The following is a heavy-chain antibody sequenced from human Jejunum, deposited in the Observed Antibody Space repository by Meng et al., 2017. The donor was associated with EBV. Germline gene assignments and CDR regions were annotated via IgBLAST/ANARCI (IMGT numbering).Heavy chain of an antibody. Sequence: QVQLVQSGAEWKQPGASVRVSCKASGYPFTGYFIHWVRQPPGQGLEWMGRINPNSGGTSYTQKFQGRVTMTRDTSITTAYMELSRLGSDDTAVYYCARDYSDSSRQGYWGQGTLVTVSS. CDR3: ARDYSDSSRQGY. CDR1: GYPFTGYF. V-gene: IGHV1-2*06. D-gene: IGHD3-22*01. J-gene: IGHJ4*02. CDR2: INPNSGGT.